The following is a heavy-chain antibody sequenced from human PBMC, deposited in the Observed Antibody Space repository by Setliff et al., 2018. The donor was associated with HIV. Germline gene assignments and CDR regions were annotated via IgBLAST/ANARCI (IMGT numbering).Heavy chain of an antibody. J-gene: IGHJ4*02. CDR1: GGSVSSTNYY. CDR3: ARSTQIQLWPHDLDN. Sequence: SETLSLTCTVSGGSVSSTNYYWSWIRQPPGKGLEWIGYVYSSGSTNYNPSPKSRVTMSADTSKNQFYLNLRFVTAADTAMYYCARSTQIQLWPHDLDNWGQGALVTVSS. V-gene: IGHV4-61*01. D-gene: IGHD2-21*01. CDR2: VYSSGST.